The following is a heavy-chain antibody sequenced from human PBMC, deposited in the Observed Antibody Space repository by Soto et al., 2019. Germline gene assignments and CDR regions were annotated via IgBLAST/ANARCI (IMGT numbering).Heavy chain of an antibody. D-gene: IGHD2-15*01. CDR1: GGTFSSYA. J-gene: IGHJ6*02. Sequence: QVQLVQSGAEVKKPGSSVKVSCKASGGTFSSYAISWVRQAPGQGLEWMGGIIPIFGTANYAQKFQGRVTITADESKSTAYMELSSLRSEDTAVYYCAGDIVVVVAATGKYYYYGMDVWGQGATVTVS. CDR3: AGDIVVVVAATGKYYYYGMDV. CDR2: IIPIFGTA. V-gene: IGHV1-69*12.